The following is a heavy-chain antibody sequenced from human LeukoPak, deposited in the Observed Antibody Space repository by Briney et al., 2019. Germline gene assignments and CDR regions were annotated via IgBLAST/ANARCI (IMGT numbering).Heavy chain of an antibody. J-gene: IGHJ4*02. D-gene: IGHD4-17*01. Sequence: GSLRLSCAASGFPFSNYWMHWVRQAPGKGLVWVSRVNSDGSTTNYADSVKGRFTVSRDQTQSTVFLQTNSLRAEDMAVYSCARGRTGDYCIDYWGQGTLVTVSS. CDR2: VNSDGSTT. CDR1: GFPFSNYW. CDR3: ARGRTGDYCIDY. V-gene: IGHV3-74*01.